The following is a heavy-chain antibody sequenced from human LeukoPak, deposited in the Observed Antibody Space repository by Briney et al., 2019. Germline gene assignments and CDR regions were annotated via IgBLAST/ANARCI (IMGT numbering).Heavy chain of an antibody. V-gene: IGHV1-2*02. CDR3: ARASYYYDSSGYPGYYFDY. Sequence: GASVKVSCKASGYTFTGFYMHWVRQAPGQGLEWMGWINPNSGGTGYAQNFQGRVTMTRDTSITTAYMELSGLRSDDTAVYYCARASYYYDSSGYPGYYFDYWGQGTLVTVSS. CDR2: INPNSGGT. J-gene: IGHJ4*02. CDR1: GYTFTGFY. D-gene: IGHD3-22*01.